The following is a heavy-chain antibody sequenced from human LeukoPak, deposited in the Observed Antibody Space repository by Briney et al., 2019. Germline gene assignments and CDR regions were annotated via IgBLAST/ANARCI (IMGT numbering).Heavy chain of an antibody. D-gene: IGHD3-3*02. CDR2: ISAYDGDT. CDR3: ARIRDGAFDI. Sequence: ASVKVSCKASGYTFISYGINWVRQAPGQGLEWMGWISAYDGDTNYAHKFQGRVTMTTDTSTRTASMRLRSLRSDDTAVYYCARIRDGAFDIWGQGTMVTVSS. CDR1: GYTFISYG. J-gene: IGHJ3*02. V-gene: IGHV1-18*01.